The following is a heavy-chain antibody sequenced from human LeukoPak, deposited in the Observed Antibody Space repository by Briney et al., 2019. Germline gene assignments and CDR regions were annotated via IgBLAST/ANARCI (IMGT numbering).Heavy chain of an antibody. CDR1: GGSISSYY. Sequence: SETLSLACTVSGGSISSYYWSWIRQPPGKGLEWIGYIYYSGSTNYNPSLKSRVTISVDTSKNQFSLKLSSVTAADTAVYYCARADGYCSGGSCYSAAYYYMDVWGKGTTVTVSS. V-gene: IGHV4-59*01. J-gene: IGHJ6*03. D-gene: IGHD2-15*01. CDR2: IYYSGST. CDR3: ARADGYCSGGSCYSAAYYYMDV.